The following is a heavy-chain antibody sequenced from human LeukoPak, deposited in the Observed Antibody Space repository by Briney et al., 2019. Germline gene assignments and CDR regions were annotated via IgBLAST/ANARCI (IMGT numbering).Heavy chain of an antibody. D-gene: IGHD3-10*01. CDR2: IYHSGST. CDR3: ARESKTRGWFGELREFDAFDI. CDR1: GYSISSGFY. J-gene: IGHJ3*02. V-gene: IGHV4-38-2*02. Sequence: SETLSLTCTVSGYSISSGFYWGWIRQPPGQGLEWIGSIYHSGSTYYNPSLKSRVTISVDTSKNQFSLKLRSVTAADTAVYYCARESKTRGWFGELREFDAFDIWGQGTMVTVSS.